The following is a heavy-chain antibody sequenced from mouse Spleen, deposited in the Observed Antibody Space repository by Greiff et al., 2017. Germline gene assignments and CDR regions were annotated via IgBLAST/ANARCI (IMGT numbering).Heavy chain of an antibody. D-gene: IGHD2-2*01. CDR3: GRVGGYHVDY. CDR1: GFTFSDYY. V-gene: IGHV5-16*01. J-gene: IGHJ2*01. Sequence: EVMLVESEGGLVQPGSSMKLSCTASGFTFSDYYMAWVRQAPEKGLEWVANINYDGSSTYYLDPLRSRFIISRDNAKNILYLQMSNLKSEDTATYYCGRVGGYHVDYWGQGTTVTVSS. CDR2: INYDGSST.